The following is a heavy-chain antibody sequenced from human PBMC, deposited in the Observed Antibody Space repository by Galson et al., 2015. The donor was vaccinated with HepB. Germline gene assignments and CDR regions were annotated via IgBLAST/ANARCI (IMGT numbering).Heavy chain of an antibody. CDR1: GFTFSYYA. J-gene: IGHJ4*02. CDR3: AKVFPEKTDGWYRQALYYFDS. CDR2: ITPSGDNT. Sequence: SLRLSCAASGFTFSYYAMSWVRQAPGKGLEWISAITPSGDNTYSADSMKGRFTISRDNSRKPMFLQMNSRKADDTAIYFCAKVFPEKTDGWYRQALYYFDSWGQGTRVTVSS. V-gene: IGHV3-23*01. D-gene: IGHD6-19*01.